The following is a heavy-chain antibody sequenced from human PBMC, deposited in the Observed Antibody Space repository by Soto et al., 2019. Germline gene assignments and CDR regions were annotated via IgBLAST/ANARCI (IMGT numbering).Heavy chain of an antibody. J-gene: IGHJ4*02. CDR2: IYPGDSDI. Sequence: PGESLKISCKVSGYSFKTYWIAGVRQMPGKGLEWTGIIYPGDSDIRYSPSFQGQVTISADTSINTAYLQWSSLKASDTAIYYCARHIRLASYYFDYWGQGTLVTVSS. CDR3: ARHIRLASYYFDY. V-gene: IGHV5-51*01. D-gene: IGHD3-9*01. CDR1: GYSFKTYW.